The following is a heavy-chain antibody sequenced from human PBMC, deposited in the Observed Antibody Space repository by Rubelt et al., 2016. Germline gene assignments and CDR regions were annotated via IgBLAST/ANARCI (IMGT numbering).Heavy chain of an antibody. J-gene: IGHJ4*02. Sequence: EVQLLESGGGLVEPGGSLRLSCAASGFTFSSYAMSWVRQAPGKGLEWVSYISSSGGTIYYADSVRGRFTISRDNAKKSLYMQMNSLRAEDTAVYYCAREAVPAARTYYFDYWGQGTLVTVSS. D-gene: IGHD2-2*01. CDR3: AREAVPAARTYYFDY. CDR2: ISSSGGTI. V-gene: IGHV3-48*01. CDR1: GFTFSSYA.